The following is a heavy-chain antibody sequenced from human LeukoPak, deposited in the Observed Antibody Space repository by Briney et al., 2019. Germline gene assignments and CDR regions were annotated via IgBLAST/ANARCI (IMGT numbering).Heavy chain of an antibody. CDR1: GFTFSDYY. D-gene: IGHD1-26*01. CDR3: AKGLWASTVGATGIFFDY. CDR2: ISGRGGDT. V-gene: IGHV3-23*01. Sequence: GGSLRLSCAASGFTFSDYYMSWIRQASGKGLEWVSTISGRGGDTDYADSVKGRFIISRDGSENTLYLQMHSLGVEDTGVYYCAKGLWASTVGATGIFFDYWGQGIQVTVSS. J-gene: IGHJ4*02.